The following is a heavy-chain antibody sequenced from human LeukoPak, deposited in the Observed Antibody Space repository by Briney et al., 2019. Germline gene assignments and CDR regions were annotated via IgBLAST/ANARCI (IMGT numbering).Heavy chain of an antibody. D-gene: IGHD3-16*01. V-gene: IGHV4-59*01. CDR2: IYDSGST. Sequence: SETLSLTCTVSGAYLNSYYWHWIRQAPGKGLEWVGYIYDSGSTHYNPSLPSRVTLSLDTPKNQFSLRLTSVTAADTAVYFCARSLITANWFDPWGQGTLVTVSS. CDR1: GAYLNSYY. J-gene: IGHJ5*02. CDR3: ARSLITANWFDP.